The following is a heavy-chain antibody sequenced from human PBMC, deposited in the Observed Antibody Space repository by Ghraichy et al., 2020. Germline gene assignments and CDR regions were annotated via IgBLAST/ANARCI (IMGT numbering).Heavy chain of an antibody. Sequence: LSLTCAASGFTFSSYWMSWVRQAPGKGLEWVANIKQDGSEKYYVDSVKGRFTISRDNAMNSLYLQMNSLRAEDTAVYYCARERGGRYSGSYFGFYYYYYGMDVWGQGTTVTVSS. V-gene: IGHV3-7*03. CDR3: ARERGGRYSGSYFGFYYYYYGMDV. CDR2: IKQDGSEK. J-gene: IGHJ6*02. CDR1: GFTFSSYW. D-gene: IGHD1-26*01.